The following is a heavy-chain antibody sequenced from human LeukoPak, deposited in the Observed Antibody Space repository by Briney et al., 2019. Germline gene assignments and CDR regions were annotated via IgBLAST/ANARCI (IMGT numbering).Heavy chain of an antibody. J-gene: IGHJ4*02. CDR1: GGSFSGYY. Sequence: SETLSLTCAVYGGSFSGYYWSWIRQPPGKGLEWIGEINHSGSTNYNPSLKSRVTISVDTSKNQFSLKLSSVTAADTAVYYCAGTYRNFDYWGQGTLATVSS. CDR3: AGTYRNFDY. D-gene: IGHD2-2*02. CDR2: INHSGST. V-gene: IGHV4-34*01.